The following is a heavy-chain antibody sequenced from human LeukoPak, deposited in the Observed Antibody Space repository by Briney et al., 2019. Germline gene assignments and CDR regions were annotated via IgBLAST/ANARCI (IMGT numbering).Heavy chain of an antibody. CDR2: IIGSSGDT. V-gene: IGHV3-23*01. J-gene: IGHJ4*02. CDR3: AKGAYDYIEMGYFDY. D-gene: IGHD5-12*01. Sequence: GGSLRLSCAASWFSLTNFAMGWVRQAPGKGLEWVSLIIGSSGDTFHADSVKGRFTISRDNSKNRLYLQMNSLRAEDTALYYCAKGAYDYIEMGYFDYWGQGTLVTAS. CDR1: WFSLTNFA.